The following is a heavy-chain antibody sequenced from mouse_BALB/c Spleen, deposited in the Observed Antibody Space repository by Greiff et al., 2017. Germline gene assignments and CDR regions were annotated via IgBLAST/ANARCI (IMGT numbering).Heavy chain of an antibody. Sequence: VQLKESGGGLVQPGGSRKLSCAASGFTFSSFGMHWVRQAPEKGLEWVAYISSGSSTIYYADTVKGRFTISRDNPKNTLFLQMTSLRSEDTAMYYCARWFYFDYWGQGTTLTVSS. CDR3: ARWFYFDY. CDR2: ISSGSSTI. CDR1: GFTFSSFG. J-gene: IGHJ2*01. D-gene: IGHD2-2*01. V-gene: IGHV5-17*02.